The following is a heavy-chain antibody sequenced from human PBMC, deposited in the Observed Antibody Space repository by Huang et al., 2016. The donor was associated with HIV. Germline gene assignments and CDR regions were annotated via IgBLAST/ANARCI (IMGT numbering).Heavy chain of an antibody. V-gene: IGHV1-18*01. CDR2: ISVYNGNT. J-gene: IGHJ6*03. Sequence: QVQLVQSGAEVKKPGASVKVSCKASGYTFSSFGISWVRQAPGQGLEWVGLISVYNGNTKFAKKCQGRLTMTTDTTTSTAYMELRSLRSDDTAVYYCARGGGIQLWLLGYYYMDVWGNGTTVTVSS. CDR1: GYTFSSFG. D-gene: IGHD5-18*01. CDR3: ARGGGIQLWLLGYYYMDV.